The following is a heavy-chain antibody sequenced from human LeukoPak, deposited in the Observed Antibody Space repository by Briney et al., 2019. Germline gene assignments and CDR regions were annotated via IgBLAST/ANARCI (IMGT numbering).Heavy chain of an antibody. CDR1: GYTFTSYG. J-gene: IGHJ3*02. CDR3: ARSEVVVAAYDAFDI. Sequence: ASVKVSCKASGYTFTSYGISWVRQAPGQGLEWMGWISAYNGNTKYAQKFQGRVTMTTDTSTSTANMELRSLRSEDTAVYYCARSEVVVAAYDAFDIWGQGTMVTVSS. D-gene: IGHD2-15*01. CDR2: ISAYNGNT. V-gene: IGHV1-18*01.